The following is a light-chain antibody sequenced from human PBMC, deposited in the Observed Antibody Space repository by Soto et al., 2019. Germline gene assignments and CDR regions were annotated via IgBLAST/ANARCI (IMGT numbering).Light chain of an antibody. CDR2: DAS. Sequence: DIVLTQSPSTLSLSLGERATLSCRASQSVSSHLAWYQQKPGKAPRPLIYDASNMHTGIPARFSGSGSGTDFTLTISSLEPEDFAVYYCQQREDWPITFGQGTRLEIK. J-gene: IGKJ5*01. V-gene: IGKV3-11*01. CDR1: QSVSSH. CDR3: QQREDWPIT.